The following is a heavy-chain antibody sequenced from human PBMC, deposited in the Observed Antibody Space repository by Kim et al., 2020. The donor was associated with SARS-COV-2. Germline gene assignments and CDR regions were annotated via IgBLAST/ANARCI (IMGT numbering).Heavy chain of an antibody. D-gene: IGHD2-15*01. V-gene: IGHV1-18*01. CDR1: GYTFTSYG. CDR2: ISAYNGNT. CDR3: ARDGYCSGGSCYSSDYYYGMDF. J-gene: IGHJ6*02. Sequence: ASVKVSCKASGYTFTSYGISWVRQAPGQGLEWMGWISAYNGNTNYAQKLQGRVTMTTDTSTSTAYMELRSLRSDDTAVYYCARDGYCSGGSCYSSDYYYGMDFWGQGTTVTVSS.